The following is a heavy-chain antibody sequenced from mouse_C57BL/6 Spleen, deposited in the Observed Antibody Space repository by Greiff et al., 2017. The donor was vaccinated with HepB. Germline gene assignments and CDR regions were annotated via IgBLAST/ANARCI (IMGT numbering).Heavy chain of an antibody. CDR3: ARRGDDYAMDY. V-gene: IGHV1-82*01. CDR1: GYAFSSSW. CDR2: IYPGDGDT. J-gene: IGHJ4*01. Sequence: VQLQQSGPELVKPGASVKISCKASGYAFSSSWMNWVKQRPGKGLEWIGRIYPGDGDTNYNGKFKGKATLTADKSSSTAYMQLSSLTSEDSSVYFCARRGDDYAMDYWVQGTSVTVSS.